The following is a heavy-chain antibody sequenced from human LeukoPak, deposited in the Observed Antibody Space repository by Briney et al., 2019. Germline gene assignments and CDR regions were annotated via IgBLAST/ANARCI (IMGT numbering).Heavy chain of an antibody. CDR3: ARGIYYYDSSGYSDY. CDR2: IRYDGSNK. V-gene: IGHV3-30*02. D-gene: IGHD3-22*01. Sequence: GGSLRLSCAASGFTFSSYGMHWVRQAPGKGLEWVAFIRYDGSNKYYADSVKGRFTISRDNPKNTLYLQMNSLRAEDTAVYYCARGIYYYDSSGYSDYWGQGTLVTVSS. CDR1: GFTFSSYG. J-gene: IGHJ4*02.